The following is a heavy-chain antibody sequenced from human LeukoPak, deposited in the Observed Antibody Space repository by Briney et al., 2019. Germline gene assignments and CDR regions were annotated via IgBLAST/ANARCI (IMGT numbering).Heavy chain of an antibody. CDR1: GGSFSGYY. CDR2: INHSGST. Sequence: SETLSLTCAVYGGSFSGYYWSWIRQPPGKGLEWIGEINHSGSTNYNPSLKSRVTISVDTSKNQFSLKLSSVTAADTAVYYCARDGLAYYFDYWGQGTLVTVSS. D-gene: IGHD2-21*02. CDR3: ARDGLAYYFDY. V-gene: IGHV4-34*01. J-gene: IGHJ4*02.